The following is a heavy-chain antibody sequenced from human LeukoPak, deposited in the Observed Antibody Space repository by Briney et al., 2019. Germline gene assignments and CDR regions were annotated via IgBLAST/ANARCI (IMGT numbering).Heavy chain of an antibody. CDR1: GGSFSGYY. CDR3: ARVPTTVTTVDY. V-gene: IGHV4-34*01. J-gene: IGHJ4*02. D-gene: IGHD4-17*01. Sequence: SETLSLTCAVYGGSFSGYYWSWIRQPPGKGLEWIGEINHSGSTNYNPSLKSRVTISVDMSKNQFSLKLSSVTAADTAVYYCARVPTTVTTVDYWGQGTLVTVSS. CDR2: INHSGST.